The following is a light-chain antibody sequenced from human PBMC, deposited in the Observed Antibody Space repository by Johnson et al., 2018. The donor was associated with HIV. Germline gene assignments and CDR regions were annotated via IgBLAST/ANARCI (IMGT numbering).Light chain of an antibody. CDR3: ATWDASLRANV. CDR1: TSNIGDHS. Sequence: QSVLTQPPSVSAAPGRWVTVSCSGTTSNIGDHSVSWFQHLPGAAPKLLIYDNDRSPSGVPDRFSGSKSAASATLDITGLQSGDEGDYYCATWDASLRANVFGPGTKFTVL. CDR2: DND. V-gene: IGLV1-51*02. J-gene: IGLJ1*01.